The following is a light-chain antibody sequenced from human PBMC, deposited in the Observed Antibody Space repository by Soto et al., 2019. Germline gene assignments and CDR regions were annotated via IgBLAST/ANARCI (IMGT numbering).Light chain of an antibody. V-gene: IGKV1-5*03. Sequence: DIQMTQSPSTVSATVGDRVTITCRASQRINPWLAWHQQKPGKAPKVLIYKTSDLENGVPSRFSGSGSGTEYTLTITXLQPDDFATYYCQQYYNRESFGQGTKVEV. CDR2: KTS. J-gene: IGKJ1*01. CDR1: QRINPW. CDR3: QQYYNRES.